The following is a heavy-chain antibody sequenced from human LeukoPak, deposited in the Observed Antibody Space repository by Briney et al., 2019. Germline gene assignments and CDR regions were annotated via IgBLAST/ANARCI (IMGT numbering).Heavy chain of an antibody. CDR1: GGSISSSSYY. Sequence: SETLSPTCTVSGGSISSSSYYWSWVRQPPGKGLEWIGEVYYSGSINYNPSLKSRVTISVDKSKSQFSLKLSSVTAADTAVYYCARGRMGSGRYYFDYWGQGTLVTVSS. CDR3: ARGRMGSGRYYFDY. J-gene: IGHJ4*02. D-gene: IGHD1-26*01. V-gene: IGHV4-39*07. CDR2: VYYSGSI.